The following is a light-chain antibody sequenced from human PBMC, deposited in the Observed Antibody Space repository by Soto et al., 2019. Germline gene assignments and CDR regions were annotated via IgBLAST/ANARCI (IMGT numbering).Light chain of an antibody. CDR3: SSYTSSATLV. Sequence: QSALTQPASVSGSPGQSITISCTGTSSDVGGYKDVSWYQQHPGKAPKLIIHEVSSRPSGVSSRFSGSKSGNTASLTISGLQAEDEADYYCSSYTSSATLVFGVGTQLTVL. CDR2: EVS. V-gene: IGLV2-14*01. CDR1: SSDVGGYKD. J-gene: IGLJ2*01.